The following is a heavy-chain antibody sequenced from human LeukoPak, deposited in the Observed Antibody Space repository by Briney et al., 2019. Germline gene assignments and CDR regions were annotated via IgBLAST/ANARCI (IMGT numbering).Heavy chain of an antibody. CDR3: AKARGYSYGPFDY. D-gene: IGHD5-18*01. J-gene: IGHJ4*02. Sequence: GGSLRLSCAASGFTFSSYAMSWVRQAPGKGLEWVPAISGSGGSTYYADSVKGRFTISRDISKNTLYLQMNSLRAEDTAVYYCAKARGYSYGPFDYWGQGTLVTVSS. CDR2: ISGSGGST. CDR1: GFTFSSYA. V-gene: IGHV3-23*01.